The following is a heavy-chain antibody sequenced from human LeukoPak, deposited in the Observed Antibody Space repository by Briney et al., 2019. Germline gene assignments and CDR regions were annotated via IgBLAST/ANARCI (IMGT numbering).Heavy chain of an antibody. CDR3: ASAYYDFWSGPPLLGMDV. Sequence: PGGSLRLSCAASGFTFRNYVIHWVRQAPGKGLEWVAVTSSDLNVKLYADSVKGRFTISRDNSKNTLYLQMNSLRAEDTAVYYCASAYYDFWSGPPLLGMDVWGQGTTVTVSS. CDR1: GFTFRNYV. CDR2: TSSDLNVK. V-gene: IGHV3-30-3*01. D-gene: IGHD3-3*01. J-gene: IGHJ6*02.